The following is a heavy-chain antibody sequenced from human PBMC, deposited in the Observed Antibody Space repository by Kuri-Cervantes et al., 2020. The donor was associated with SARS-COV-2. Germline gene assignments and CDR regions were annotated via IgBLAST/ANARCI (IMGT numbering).Heavy chain of an antibody. CDR2: IYSGGSST. D-gene: IGHD3-10*01. CDR1: GFTFSSYA. Sequence: GESLKISCAASGFTFSSYAMSWVRQAPGKGLEWVSVIYSGGSSTYYADSVKGRFTISRDNSKNTLYLQMNSLRAEDTAVYYCASMVRGNYDMDVWGQGTTVTVSS. V-gene: IGHV3-23*03. J-gene: IGHJ6*02. CDR3: ASMVRGNYDMDV.